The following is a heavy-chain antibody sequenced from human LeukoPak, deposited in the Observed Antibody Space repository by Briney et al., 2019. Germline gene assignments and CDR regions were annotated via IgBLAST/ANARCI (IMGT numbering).Heavy chain of an antibody. Sequence: GESLKISCKGSGYRFTCYWIGWVRQMPGNGMEWMGIIYPGDSDTRYSPSFQGQVTISADKSTSTAYPQWSSMKASDTVMYYCARHAQDYGDYEYYFDYWGQGTLVTVSS. CDR1: GYRFTCYW. CDR3: ARHAQDYGDYEYYFDY. CDR2: IYPGDSDT. D-gene: IGHD4-17*01. V-gene: IGHV5-51*01. J-gene: IGHJ4*02.